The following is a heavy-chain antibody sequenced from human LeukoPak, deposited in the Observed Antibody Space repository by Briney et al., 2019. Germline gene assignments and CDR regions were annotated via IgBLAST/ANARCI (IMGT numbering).Heavy chain of an antibody. V-gene: IGHV1-18*01. J-gene: IGHJ4*02. CDR3: AGDGPGIQVPDY. CDR1: GYTFTSYG. CDR2: ISAYNGNT. Sequence: VASVKVSCKASGYTFTSYGISWVRQAPGQGLEWMGWISAYNGNTNYAQKLQGRVTMATDTSTSTAYMELRSLRSDDTAVYYCAGDGPGIQVPDYWGQGTLVTVSS. D-gene: IGHD1-1*01.